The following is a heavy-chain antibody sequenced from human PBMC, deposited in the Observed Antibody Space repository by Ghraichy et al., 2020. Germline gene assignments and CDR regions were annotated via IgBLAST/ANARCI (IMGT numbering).Heavy chain of an antibody. CDR3: ARDKPARFITISSWEFDP. CDR2: IYYSGST. J-gene: IGHJ5*02. Sequence: SETLSLTCTVSGDSISSGGYYWSWIRQHPGKGLEWIGYIYYSGSTYYNPSLKSRVTISVDTSKNQFSLKLSSVTAADTAVYYCARDKPARFITISSWEFDPWGQGTLVTVSS. CDR1: GDSISSGGYY. D-gene: IGHD3-3*01. V-gene: IGHV4-31*03.